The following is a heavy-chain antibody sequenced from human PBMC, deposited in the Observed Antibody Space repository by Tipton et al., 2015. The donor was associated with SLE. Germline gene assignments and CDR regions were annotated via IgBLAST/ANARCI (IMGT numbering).Heavy chain of an antibody. CDR1: GGSISSSSYY. V-gene: IGHV4-39*01. J-gene: IGHJ4*02. D-gene: IGHD1-1*01. CDR3: ARSTIRKISPVFDY. Sequence: TLSLTCTVSGGSISSSSYYWGWFRQSPGKGLEWIGSIYYSGSTYYNPSLKSRVTISVDTSKNQFSLKLSSVTAADTAVYYCARSTIRKISPVFDYWGQGTLVTVSS. CDR2: IYYSGST.